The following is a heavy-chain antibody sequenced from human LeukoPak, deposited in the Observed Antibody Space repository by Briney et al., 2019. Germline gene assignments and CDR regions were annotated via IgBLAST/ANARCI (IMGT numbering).Heavy chain of an antibody. CDR1: GFTFSSYG. Sequence: GGSLRLSCAASGFTFSSYGMHWVRQAPGKGLEWVSAISGSGGSTYYADSVKGRFTISRDNSKNTLYLQMNSLRAEDTAVYYCVRDSSGYRFDYWGQGTLVTVSS. V-gene: IGHV3-23*01. D-gene: IGHD3-22*01. CDR2: ISGSGGST. J-gene: IGHJ4*02. CDR3: VRDSSGYRFDY.